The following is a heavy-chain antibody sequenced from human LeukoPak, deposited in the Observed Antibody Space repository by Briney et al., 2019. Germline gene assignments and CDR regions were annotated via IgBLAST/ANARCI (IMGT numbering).Heavy chain of an antibody. CDR1: GYTFTNYG. CDR2: ISAYNGNT. Sequence: ASVKVSCKASGYTFTNYGISWVRQAPGQGLEWMGWISAYNGNTNYAQKLQGRVTMTTDTSTSTAYMELSRLRSDDTAVYYCARWGGHCTSGLCYYFDCWGQGTLVTVSS. V-gene: IGHV1-18*01. D-gene: IGHD2-8*01. CDR3: ARWGGHCTSGLCYYFDC. J-gene: IGHJ4*02.